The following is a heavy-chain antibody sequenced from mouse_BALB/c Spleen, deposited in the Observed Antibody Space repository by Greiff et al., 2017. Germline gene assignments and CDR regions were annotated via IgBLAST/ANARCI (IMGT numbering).Heavy chain of an antibody. CDR3: TRDDYAFAY. CDR1: GFTFSSYT. CDR2: ISSGGSYT. Sequence: EVQVVESGGGLVKPGGSLKLSCAASGFTFSSYTMSWVRQTPEKRLEWVATISSGGSYTYYPDSVKGRFTISRDKAKNTLYLQMSSLKSEDTAMYYCTRDDYAFAYWGQGTLVTVSA. J-gene: IGHJ3*01. D-gene: IGHD2-4*01. V-gene: IGHV5-6-4*01.